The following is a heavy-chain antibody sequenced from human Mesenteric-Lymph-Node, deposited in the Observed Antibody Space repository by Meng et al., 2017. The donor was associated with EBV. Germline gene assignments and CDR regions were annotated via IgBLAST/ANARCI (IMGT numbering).Heavy chain of an antibody. Sequence: QVQVVQYGAEVKKPGPSVKVSCKASGYTFTNYDISWVRQAPGQGLDWMGWISGHNGNTNYAQKFQGRVTLTTDTSTSTAYMELRSLRSDDTAVYYCVRDGDGIVPSINFDYWGQGTLVTVSS. CDR1: GYTFTNYD. CDR2: ISGHNGNT. J-gene: IGHJ4*02. V-gene: IGHV1-18*01. CDR3: VRDGDGIVPSINFDY. D-gene: IGHD5-12*01.